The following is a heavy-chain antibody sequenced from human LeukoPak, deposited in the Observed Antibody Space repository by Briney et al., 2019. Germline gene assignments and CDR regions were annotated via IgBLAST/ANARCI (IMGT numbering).Heavy chain of an antibody. D-gene: IGHD5-24*01. V-gene: IGHV3-21*04. CDR2: ISSSSSYI. Sequence: GGSLRLSCAASGFTFSSYSMNWVRQAPGRGLEWVSSISSSSSYIYYADSVKGRFTISRDNAKNSLYLQMNSLRAEDTAVYYCARESVEMATIGSSSLDYWGQGTLVTVSS. CDR1: GFTFSSYS. J-gene: IGHJ4*02. CDR3: ARESVEMATIGSSSLDY.